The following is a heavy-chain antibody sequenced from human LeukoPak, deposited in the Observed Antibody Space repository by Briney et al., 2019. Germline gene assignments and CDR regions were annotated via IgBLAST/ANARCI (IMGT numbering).Heavy chain of an antibody. J-gene: IGHJ6*02. V-gene: IGHV3-23*01. Sequence: GGSLRLSCAASGFTFSSNAMSWVRQAPGKELEWVSSISGSGGVTYYADSVKGRFTISRDNSKNTLYLQMNSLRAEDTAVYYCAKERWELQGEFYHYYGMDVWGQGTTVTVSS. CDR2: ISGSGGVT. D-gene: IGHD1-26*01. CDR1: GFTFSSNA. CDR3: AKERWELQGEFYHYYGMDV.